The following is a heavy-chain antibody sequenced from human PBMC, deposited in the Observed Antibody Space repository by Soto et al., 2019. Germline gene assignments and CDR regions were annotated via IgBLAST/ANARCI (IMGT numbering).Heavy chain of an antibody. CDR3: AREYKPLFLEWSFDAFDI. Sequence: QVQLVQSGAEVKKPGASVKVSCKASGYTFTSYGISWVRQAPGQGLEWMGWISAYNGNTNYAQKLQGRVTMTTDTSTSTAYMELRSVRSDDTAVYYCAREYKPLFLEWSFDAFDIWGQGTMVTVSS. J-gene: IGHJ3*02. CDR2: ISAYNGNT. CDR1: GYTFTSYG. V-gene: IGHV1-18*01. D-gene: IGHD3-3*01.